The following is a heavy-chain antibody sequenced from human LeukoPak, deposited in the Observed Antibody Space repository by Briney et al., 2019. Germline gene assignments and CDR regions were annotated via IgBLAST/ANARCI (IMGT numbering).Heavy chain of an antibody. CDR2: ISYDGSNK. CDR3: AKGGANDHFDY. V-gene: IGHV3-30*18. Sequence: GGSLRLSCAASGFTFSSYGMHWVRQAPGKGLEWVAVISYDGSNKYYADSVKGRFTISRDNSKNTLYLQMNSLRAEDTAVYYCAKGGANDHFDYWGQGTLVTVSS. CDR1: GFTFSSYG. J-gene: IGHJ4*02. D-gene: IGHD4/OR15-4a*01.